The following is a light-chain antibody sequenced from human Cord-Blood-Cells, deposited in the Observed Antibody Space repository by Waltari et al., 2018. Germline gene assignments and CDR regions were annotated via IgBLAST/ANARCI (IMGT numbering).Light chain of an antibody. CDR3: QAWDSSSVG. J-gene: IGLJ2*01. Sequence: SYELTQPPSVSVSPGQTASITCSGDKLGDKYACWYQQKPGQSPLLVIYQDSKRPSGSPERFSCSNAVNTATLTISGTQAMDEADYYCQAWDSSSVGFGGGTKLTVL. V-gene: IGLV3-1*01. CDR1: KLGDKY. CDR2: QDS.